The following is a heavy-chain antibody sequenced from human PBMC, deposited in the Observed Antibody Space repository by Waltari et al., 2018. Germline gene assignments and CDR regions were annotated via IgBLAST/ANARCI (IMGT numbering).Heavy chain of an antibody. V-gene: IGHV3-73*01. J-gene: IGHJ4*02. D-gene: IGHD6-19*01. Sequence: EVQVVESGGGLVQPGGSLKLSCATSGFSFSGSSIHWVRQTSGKGLEWVGRIRREPYNYATAYSASVKGRFTISRDDSKNTAFLQMNSLMTEDTAVYYCSGGEVTGTDFLGQGTLVTVSS. CDR3: SGGEVTGTDF. CDR2: IRREPYNYAT. CDR1: GFSFSGSS.